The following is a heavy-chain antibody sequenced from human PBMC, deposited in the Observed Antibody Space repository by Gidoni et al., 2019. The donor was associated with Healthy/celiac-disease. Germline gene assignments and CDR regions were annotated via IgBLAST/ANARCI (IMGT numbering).Heavy chain of an antibody. Sequence: QVQLVQSEAEVKKPGASVKVSCKVSGYTLPELSMHWVRQAPGKGLEWMGGFDPEDGETIYAQKFQGRVTMTEDTSTDTAYMELSSLRSEDTAVYYCATDNWTKRTHVGPRGGHPWGQGTLVTVSS. D-gene: IGHD1-20*01. CDR1: GYTLPELS. V-gene: IGHV1-24*01. CDR3: ATDNWTKRTHVGPRGGHP. CDR2: FDPEDGET. J-gene: IGHJ5*02.